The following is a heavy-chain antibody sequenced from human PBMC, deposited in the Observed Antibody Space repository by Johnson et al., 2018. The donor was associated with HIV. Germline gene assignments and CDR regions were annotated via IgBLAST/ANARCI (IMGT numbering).Heavy chain of an antibody. Sequence: QVQLVESGGGVVQPGKSLTLSCVGSGLSFSNFGIHWVRQAPGKGPEWVAVISYDGSNKYYADSVKGRFTISRDNSKNTLYLQMNSLRAEDTAVYYCARVAVLWFRDTNAFDIWGQGTMVTVSS. CDR1: GLSFSNFG. D-gene: IGHD3-10*01. CDR3: ARVAVLWFRDTNAFDI. CDR2: ISYDGSNK. J-gene: IGHJ3*02. V-gene: IGHV3-30*03.